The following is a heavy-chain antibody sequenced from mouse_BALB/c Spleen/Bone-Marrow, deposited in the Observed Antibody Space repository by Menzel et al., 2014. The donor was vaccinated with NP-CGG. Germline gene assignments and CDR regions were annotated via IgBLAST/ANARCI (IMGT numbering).Heavy chain of an antibody. D-gene: IGHD1-1*01. J-gene: IGHJ4*01. CDR2: FYPGSGSI. CDR1: GYTFTEYI. CDR3: ARHEDYGSSYYYAMDY. Sequence: VQLQQSGVELVKPGASVKLSCKASGYTFTEYIIHWVKQRSGQGLEWIGWFYPGSGSIKYNEKFKDKATLTADKSSSTVYMELSRLTSEDSAVYFCARHEDYGSSYYYAMDYWGQGTSVTVSS. V-gene: IGHV1-62-2*01.